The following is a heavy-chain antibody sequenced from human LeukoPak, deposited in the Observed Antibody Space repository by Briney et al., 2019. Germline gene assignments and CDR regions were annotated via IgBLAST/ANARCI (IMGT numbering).Heavy chain of an antibody. V-gene: IGHV3-64*01. CDR1: GFTFSSYA. CDR3: ASLGSSGSYRDY. D-gene: IGHD1-26*01. J-gene: IGHJ4*02. CDR2: ISSNGGST. Sequence: PGGSLRLSCAASGFTFSSYAMHWVRQAPGKGLEYVSAISSNGGSTYYANSVKGRFTISRDNSKNTLYLQMNSLGAEDTAVYYCASLGSSGSYRDYWGQGTLVTVSS.